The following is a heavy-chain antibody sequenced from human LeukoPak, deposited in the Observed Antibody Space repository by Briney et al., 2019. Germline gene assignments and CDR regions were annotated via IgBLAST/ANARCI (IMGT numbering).Heavy chain of an antibody. Sequence: GGSLRLSCAASGFTFSTHWMYWVRQAPGKELVWVSRISGDGSMTSYADSVKGRFTISRDNAKDTLFLQMTSLRVEDTAVYSCASLLTPYHGSGGGGMDVWGQGATVTVSS. D-gene: IGHD3-10*01. CDR3: ASLLTPYHGSGGGGMDV. J-gene: IGHJ6*02. V-gene: IGHV3-74*01. CDR1: GFTFSTHW. CDR2: ISGDGSMT.